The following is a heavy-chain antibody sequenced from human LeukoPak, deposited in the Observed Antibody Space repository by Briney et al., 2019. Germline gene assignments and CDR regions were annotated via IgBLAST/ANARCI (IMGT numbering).Heavy chain of an antibody. J-gene: IGHJ6*03. D-gene: IGHD2-15*01. CDR3: AKNGERGAYCSGGSYYPYYYYNIDV. Sequence: PAGTLSLSCAASGVTFSSYALSWVRQAPGKGLEWVSAICGSGGSTYYPAPVRGRFTFFRAYSKNMSFLQMNSLGAEDTALYCCAKNGERGAYCSGGSYYPYYYYNIDVCGKGTTVTIS. CDR2: ICGSGGST. CDR1: GVTFSSYA. V-gene: IGHV3-23*01.